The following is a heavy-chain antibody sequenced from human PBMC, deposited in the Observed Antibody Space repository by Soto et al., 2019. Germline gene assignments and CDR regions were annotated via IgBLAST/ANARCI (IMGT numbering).Heavy chain of an antibody. CDR3: ARVLVTTVTPNWFDP. Sequence: TVSGGSISSGDYYWSWIRQPPGKGLEWIGYIYYSGSTYYNPSLKSRVTISVDTSKNQFSLKLSSVTAADTAVYYCARVLVTTVTPNWFDPWGQGTLVTVSS. V-gene: IGHV4-30-4*01. CDR1: GGSISSGDYY. D-gene: IGHD4-17*01. J-gene: IGHJ5*02. CDR2: IYYSGST.